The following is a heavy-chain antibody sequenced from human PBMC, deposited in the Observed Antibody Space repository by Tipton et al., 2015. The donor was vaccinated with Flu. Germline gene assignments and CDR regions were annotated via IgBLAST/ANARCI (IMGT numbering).Heavy chain of an antibody. CDR3: ARTGFLGDYYYYGMDV. CDR2: IYYSGST. CDR1: GGSISSYY. Sequence: LRLSCTVSGGSISSYYWSWIRQPPGKGLEWIGYIYYSGSTNYNPSLKSRVTISVDTSKNQFSLKLSSVTAADTAVYYCARTGFLGDYYYYGMDVWGQGTTVTVSS. D-gene: IGHD3-3*01. J-gene: IGHJ6*02. V-gene: IGHV4-59*01.